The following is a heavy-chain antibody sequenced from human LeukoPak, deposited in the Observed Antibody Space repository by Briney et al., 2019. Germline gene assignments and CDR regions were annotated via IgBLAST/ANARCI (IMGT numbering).Heavy chain of an antibody. V-gene: IGHV3-48*01. CDR2: ISLSTTSI. Sequence: GGSLRLSCAASGFTFSSYNMNWVRQAPGKGLEWISYISLSTTSIYYADSVKGRFTISRDNSKNTLYLQMNSLRAEDTAVYYCAKDALSSSWYYYYYYMDVWGKGTTVTVSS. D-gene: IGHD6-13*01. CDR1: GFTFSSYN. J-gene: IGHJ6*03. CDR3: AKDALSSSWYYYYYYMDV.